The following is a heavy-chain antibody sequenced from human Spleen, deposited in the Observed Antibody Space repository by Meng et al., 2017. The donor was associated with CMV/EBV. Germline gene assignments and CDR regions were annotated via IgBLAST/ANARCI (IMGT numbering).Heavy chain of an antibody. V-gene: IGHV3-23*03. CDR2: IYSGGGSKT. D-gene: IGHD1-26*01. CDR1: GFIFSDYA. J-gene: IGHJ6*02. CDR3: AKECSGTAWCGMDA. Sequence: GGSLRLSCAASGFIFSDYAMSWVRQAPGKGLEWVSVIYSGGGSKTYYADSVKGRFTISRENSKNTLFLQMNSLGAEDTALYYCAKECSGTAWCGMDAWGQGTTVTVSS.